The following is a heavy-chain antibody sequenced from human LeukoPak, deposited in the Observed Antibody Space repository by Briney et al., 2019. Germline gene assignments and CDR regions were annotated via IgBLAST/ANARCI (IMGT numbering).Heavy chain of an antibody. CDR2: IKQDGSEK. J-gene: IGHJ6*04. D-gene: IGHD3-10*02. Sequence: GGSLRLSCAASGFTFSSYWMSWVRQAPGKGLEWVANIKQDGSEKYYVDSVKGRFSISRDNAKNSLYLQMNSLRAEDTVVYYCAELGITMIGGVWGKGTTVTISS. CDR3: AELGITMIGGV. V-gene: IGHV3-7*01. CDR1: GFTFSSYW.